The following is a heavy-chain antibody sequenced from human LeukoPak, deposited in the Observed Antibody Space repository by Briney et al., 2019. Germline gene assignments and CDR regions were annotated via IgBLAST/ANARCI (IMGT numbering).Heavy chain of an antibody. Sequence: NPSETLSLTCTVSGGSISSRPYYWGWVRQPPGKGLEWIGTISYSGTTYYSPSLKSRVTISLDTSKNQFSLKLSSVTAADTAVYYCARGQGSSGYYYGYWGQGTLVTVSS. CDR2: ISYSGTT. D-gene: IGHD3-22*01. CDR3: ARGQGSSGYYYGY. CDR1: GGSISSRPYY. J-gene: IGHJ4*02. V-gene: IGHV4-39*07.